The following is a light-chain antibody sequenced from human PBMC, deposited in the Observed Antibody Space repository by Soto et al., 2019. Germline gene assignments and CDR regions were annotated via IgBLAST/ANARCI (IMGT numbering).Light chain of an antibody. CDR3: QSYDSSLSGGV. CDR2: ANS. CDR1: SSNLGAPYD. V-gene: IGLV1-40*01. J-gene: IGLJ3*02. Sequence: QSVLTQPPSVSGAPGQRVTISCSGNSSNLGAPYDVHWYQQLPGTAPKLLIFANSNRPSGVPGRFSGSKSGTSASLAITGLQAEDEADYYCQSYDSSLSGGVFGGGTKVTVL.